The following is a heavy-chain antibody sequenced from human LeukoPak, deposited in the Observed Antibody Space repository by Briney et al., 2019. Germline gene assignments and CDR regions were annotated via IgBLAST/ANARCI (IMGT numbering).Heavy chain of an antibody. D-gene: IGHD2-2*01. Sequence: PGGSLRLSCAASGFTFSSYSMIWVREAPGKGLEWVSSISSSSSYIYYADSVKGRFTISRDNAKNSLYLQMNSLRAEDTAVYYCARVRVVVPAAPMDYWGQGTLVTVSS. V-gene: IGHV3-21*01. CDR1: GFTFSSYS. CDR3: ARVRVVVPAAPMDY. J-gene: IGHJ4*02. CDR2: ISSSSSYI.